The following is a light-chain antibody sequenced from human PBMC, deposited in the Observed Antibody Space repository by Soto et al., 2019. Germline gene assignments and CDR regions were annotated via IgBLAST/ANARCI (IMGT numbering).Light chain of an antibody. V-gene: IGKV3D-15*01. CDR1: QSVSSS. J-gene: IGKJ2*01. CDR3: QEYHNWPPST. Sequence: EIVMTQSPATLSVSPGERATLSCRASQSVSSSLAWYQQKPGQAPRLLIYGASTRATGIPARFSGSGSGTDLTLTISSLQSEDFAVYYCQEYHNWPPSTFGQGTKLEIK. CDR2: GAS.